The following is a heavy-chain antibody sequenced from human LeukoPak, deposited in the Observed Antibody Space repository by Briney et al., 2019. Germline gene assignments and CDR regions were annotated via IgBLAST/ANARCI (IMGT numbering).Heavy chain of an antibody. CDR1: GASISSSNYY. J-gene: IGHJ4*02. CDR2: IFYSGST. D-gene: IGHD1-7*01. Sequence: ASETLSLTCTVSGASISSSNYYWGWIRQTPGKGLEWIGDIFYSGSTHYNPSLKSRITMSVDTSKIQFSLKLNSMTAADTAVYYCARLRYNWNYGLFDYWGQGSLVTASS. CDR3: ARLRYNWNYGLFDY. V-gene: IGHV4-39*01.